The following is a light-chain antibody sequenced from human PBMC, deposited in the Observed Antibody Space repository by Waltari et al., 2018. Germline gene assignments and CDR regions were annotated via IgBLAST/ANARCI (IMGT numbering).Light chain of an antibody. CDR1: QSVSSY. Sequence: EIVLTQSPATLSLSPGERATLSCRASQSVSSYLAWYQQKPGQAPRLLIYDASNRATGIPARFCGSGSGTDSTLTISSLEPEDFAVYYCQQRSNWPPLTFGGGTKVEIK. CDR2: DAS. V-gene: IGKV3-11*01. J-gene: IGKJ4*01. CDR3: QQRSNWPPLT.